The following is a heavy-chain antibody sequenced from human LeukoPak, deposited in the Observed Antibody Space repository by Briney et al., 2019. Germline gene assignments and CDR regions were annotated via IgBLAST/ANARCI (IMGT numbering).Heavy chain of an antibody. CDR2: FDPEDGET. J-gene: IGHJ4*02. V-gene: IGHV1-24*01. D-gene: IGHD3-22*01. Sequence: ASVKVSCKVSGYTLTELSMHWVRQAPGKGLEWMGGFDPEDGETIYAQKFQGRVTMTEDTSTDTAYMELSSLRAEDTAVYYCARDPRGPTGYNNSGRDSFDYWGQGTLVTVSS. CDR3: ARDPRGPTGYNNSGRDSFDY. CDR1: GYTLTELS.